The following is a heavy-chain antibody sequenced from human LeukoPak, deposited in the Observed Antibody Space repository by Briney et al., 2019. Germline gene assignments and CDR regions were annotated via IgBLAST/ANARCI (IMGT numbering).Heavy chain of an antibody. CDR2: IFSDGTT. CDR1: GFTVGSSF. Sequence: GGSLRFSCAASGFTVGSSFMTWVRQAPGKGLQWVSVIFSDGTTYYTDSVKGRFTISRDNSKNTLYLQLNSLRAEDTAVYYCAKTGGPWDWGQGTLVTVSS. J-gene: IGHJ4*02. V-gene: IGHV3-53*01. D-gene: IGHD7-27*01. CDR3: AKTGGPWD.